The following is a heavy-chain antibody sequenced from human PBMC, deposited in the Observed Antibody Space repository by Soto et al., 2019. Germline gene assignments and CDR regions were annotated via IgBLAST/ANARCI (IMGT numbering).Heavy chain of an antibody. CDR1: GFSVSSNY. J-gene: IGHJ5*02. CDR2: HYSGGST. V-gene: IGHV3-53*01. D-gene: IGHD1-26*01. Sequence: GGSLRLSCAISGFSVSSNYLSWVRQAPGKGLEWVSVHYSGGSTYYADSVQGRFTISRDKSNNTLYLQMRRVRAEDTAVYFCARHRHPRGTVGATSPLDPWGQGTQGTVSS. CDR3: ARHRHPRGTVGATSPLDP.